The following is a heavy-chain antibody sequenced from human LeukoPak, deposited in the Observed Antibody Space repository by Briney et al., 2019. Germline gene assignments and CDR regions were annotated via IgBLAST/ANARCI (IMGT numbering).Heavy chain of an antibody. CDR2: IKHGGSEK. CDR3: ATDRGWRTSGYYLYYFEY. Sequence: GGSLRLSCAASGFIFTNYFMSWVRQAPGERLERVASIKHGGSEKYYVDSVRGRFTISRDNTMNSLYLQMSSLRAEDTAVYYCATDRGWRTSGYYLYYFEYWGQGTLVTYSS. V-gene: IGHV3-7*01. D-gene: IGHD3-3*01. CDR1: GFIFTNYF. J-gene: IGHJ4*02.